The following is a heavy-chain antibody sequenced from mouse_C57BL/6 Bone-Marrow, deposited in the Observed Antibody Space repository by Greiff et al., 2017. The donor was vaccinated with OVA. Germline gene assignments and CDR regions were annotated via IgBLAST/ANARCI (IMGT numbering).Heavy chain of an antibody. J-gene: IGHJ1*03. CDR1: GYTFTSYW. CDR2: IYPGSGCT. CDR3: ARSGLNWYFDV. Sequence: QVQLQQPGAELVKPGASVKMSCKASGYTFTSYWITWVKQRPGQGLEWIGDIYPGSGCTNYNEKFKSKATLTVDNSSSTAYMQLSSLTSDDAAVYYCARSGLNWYFDVWGTGTTVTVSS. V-gene: IGHV1-55*01. D-gene: IGHD1-3*01.